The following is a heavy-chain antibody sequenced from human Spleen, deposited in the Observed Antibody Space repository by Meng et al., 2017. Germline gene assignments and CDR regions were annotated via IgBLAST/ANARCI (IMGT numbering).Heavy chain of an antibody. CDR2: IEQHGSEK. V-gene: IGHV3-7*01. D-gene: IGHD6-13*01. CDR3: ARIWYTAAAGDY. J-gene: IGHJ4*02. Sequence: GESLKISCSGSGFNFGDYVLNWVRQAPGKGLEWVANIEQHGSEKYYVDSVKGRFTISRDNAKNSLYLQMNSLRAEDTAVYYCARIWYTAAAGDYWGQGTLVTVSS. CDR1: GFNFGDYV.